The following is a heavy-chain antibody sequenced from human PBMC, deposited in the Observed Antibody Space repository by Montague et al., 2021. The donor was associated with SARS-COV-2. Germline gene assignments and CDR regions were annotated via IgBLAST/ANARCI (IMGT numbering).Heavy chain of an antibody. D-gene: IGHD3-3*01. V-gene: IGHV4-61*01. J-gene: IGHJ6*02. CDR2: IYYSGST. CDR1: GDSVSSGSYY. CDR3: ARHPWHITMFGVVTRYGMDV. Sequence: SETLSLTCTVSGDSVSSGSYYWSWIRQPPGKGLVWTGYIYYSGSTNYNPSLQSRVTISVDTSKNQFSLKLSSVTAADTAVYYCARHPWHITMFGVVTRYGMDVWGQGTTVTVSS.